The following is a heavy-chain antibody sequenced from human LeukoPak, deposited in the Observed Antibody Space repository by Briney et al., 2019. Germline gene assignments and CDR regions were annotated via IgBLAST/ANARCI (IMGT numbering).Heavy chain of an antibody. Sequence: PSETLSLTCSVSGGSISSYYWSWIRQPPGKGLEWIGCIYYSGSTNYNPSLKSRVTISVDTSKNQFSLKLSSVTAADTAVYYCARVGDYGDYYYYGMDVWGQGTTVTVSS. D-gene: IGHD4-17*01. CDR3: ARVGDYGDYYYYGMDV. V-gene: IGHV4-59*01. CDR2: IYYSGST. CDR1: GGSISSYY. J-gene: IGHJ6*02.